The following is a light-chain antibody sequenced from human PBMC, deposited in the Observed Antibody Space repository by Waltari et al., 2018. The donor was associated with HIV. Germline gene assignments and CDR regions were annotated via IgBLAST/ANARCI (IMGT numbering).Light chain of an antibody. V-gene: IGLV2-14*03. CDR3: SSYTTSNTPYV. CDR2: DVS. J-gene: IGLJ1*01. CDR1: SSDVGGPKY. Sequence: QSALTPPASVSGSPGQSTTLSSAGTSSDVGGPKYVSCYQQHTGKAPRLITYDVSNRPSGVSNRFAGSKSGNTASLTISGLQAEDEADYYCSSYTTSNTPYVFGTGTKVTVL.